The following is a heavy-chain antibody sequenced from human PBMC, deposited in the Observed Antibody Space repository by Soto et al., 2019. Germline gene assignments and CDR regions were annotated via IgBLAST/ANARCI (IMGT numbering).Heavy chain of an antibody. J-gene: IGHJ4*02. CDR2: ISYDGSNK. Sequence: GGSLRLSCAASGFTFSSYAMHWVRQAPGKGLEWVAVISYDGSNKYYADSVEGRFTISRDNSKNTLYLQMNSLKAEDTAVYYCARGFGVAITTPLGYWGQGTLVTVSS. CDR3: ARGFGVAITTPLGY. D-gene: IGHD3-3*01. CDR1: GFTFSSYA. V-gene: IGHV3-30-3*01.